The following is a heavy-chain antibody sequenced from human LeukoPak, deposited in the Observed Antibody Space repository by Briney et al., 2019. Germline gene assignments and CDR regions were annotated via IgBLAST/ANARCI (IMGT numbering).Heavy chain of an antibody. Sequence: PGGSLRLSCAASGFTFSSYGMSWVRQAPGKGLEWVSAISGSGGSTYYADSVKGRFTISRDNSKNTLFLQMNSLRAEDTAVYYCAKVNGEWLVNLGTFDYWGQGTLVTVSS. CDR2: ISGSGGST. D-gene: IGHD6-19*01. CDR1: GFTFSSYG. CDR3: AKVNGEWLVNLGTFDY. J-gene: IGHJ4*02. V-gene: IGHV3-23*01.